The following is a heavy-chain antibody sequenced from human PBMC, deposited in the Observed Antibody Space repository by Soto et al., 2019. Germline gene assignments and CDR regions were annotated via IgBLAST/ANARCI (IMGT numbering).Heavy chain of an antibody. CDR3: AKGGRQWLLTSDFNY. Sequence: VQLVESGGGVVQPGRSLRLSCAASGFTFSDYAMHWLRQAHGKGLEWVAVVSHDGRNTHYADSVKGRFTISRNSAKNTFSLEMTSLRAEDTAVYYCAKGGRQWLLTSDFNYWGQGALVTVSS. CDR1: GFTFSDYA. J-gene: IGHJ4*02. V-gene: IGHV3-30*18. CDR2: VSHDGRNT. D-gene: IGHD6-19*01.